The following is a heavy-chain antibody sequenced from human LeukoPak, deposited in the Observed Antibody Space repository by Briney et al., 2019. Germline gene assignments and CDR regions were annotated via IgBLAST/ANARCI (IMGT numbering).Heavy chain of an antibody. V-gene: IGHV1-2*06. CDR1: GYTFTGYY. Sequence: ASVKVSRKASGYTFTGYYMHWVRQAPGQGLEWMGRINPNSGGTNYAQKFQGRVTMTRDTSISTAYMELSRLRSDDTAVYYCARDRGGRGFLEWLHTYSNWFDPWGRGTLVTVSS. D-gene: IGHD3-3*01. J-gene: IGHJ5*02. CDR2: INPNSGGT. CDR3: ARDRGGRGFLEWLHTYSNWFDP.